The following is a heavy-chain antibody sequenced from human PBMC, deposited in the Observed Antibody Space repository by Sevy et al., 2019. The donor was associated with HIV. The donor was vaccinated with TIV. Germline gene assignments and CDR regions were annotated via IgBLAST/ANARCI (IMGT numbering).Heavy chain of an antibody. D-gene: IGHD3-22*01. Sequence: GGSLRLSCAASGFTFSSYAMSWVRQAPGKGLEWVSAISGSGGSTYYADSVKGRFTISRDIPKNTLHLQMNSLRAEDTAVYYCARVNYYDSSGYYEGMDVWGQGTTVTVSS. CDR2: ISGSGGST. CDR1: GFTFSSYA. J-gene: IGHJ6*02. V-gene: IGHV3-23*01. CDR3: ARVNYYDSSGYYEGMDV.